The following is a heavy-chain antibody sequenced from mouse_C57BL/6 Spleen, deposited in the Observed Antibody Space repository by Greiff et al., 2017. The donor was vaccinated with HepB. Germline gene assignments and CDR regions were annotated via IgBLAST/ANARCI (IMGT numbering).Heavy chain of an antibody. V-gene: IGHV5-17*01. CDR2: ISSGSSTI. CDR1: GFTFSDYG. Sequence: VQVVESGGGLVKPGGSLKLSCAASGFTFSDYGMHWVRQAPEKGLEWVAYISSGSSTIYYADTVKGRFTISRDNAKNTLFLQMTSLRSEDTAMYYCARLRGDYAMDYWGQGTSVTVSS. D-gene: IGHD3-2*02. CDR3: ARLRGDYAMDY. J-gene: IGHJ4*01.